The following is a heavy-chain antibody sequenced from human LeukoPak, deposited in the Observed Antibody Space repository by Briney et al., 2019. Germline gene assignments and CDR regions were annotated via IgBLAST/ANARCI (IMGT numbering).Heavy chain of an antibody. Sequence: GGSLRLSCAASGFTFSSHWMSWVRQAPGKGLEWVASIKPDGSEKYHVDSVKGRFTISRDSAKSSLYLQMNTLRAEDTAVYYCARDRGSSGWYEFDYWGQGTLVTVSS. V-gene: IGHV3-7*01. CDR3: ARDRGSSGWYEFDY. J-gene: IGHJ4*02. CDR1: GFTFSSHW. D-gene: IGHD6-19*01. CDR2: IKPDGSEK.